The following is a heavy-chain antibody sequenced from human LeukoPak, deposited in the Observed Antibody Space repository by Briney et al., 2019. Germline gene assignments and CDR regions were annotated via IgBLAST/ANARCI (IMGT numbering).Heavy chain of an antibody. CDR1: GGSFSGYY. V-gene: IGHV4-34*01. J-gene: IGHJ4*02. CDR3: ARLIYCTNGVCDGDY. Sequence: PSETLSLTCAVYGGSFSGYYWSWIRQPPGKGLEWIGEINHSGSTNYNPSPKSRVTISVDTSKNQFSLKLSSVTAADTAVYYCARLIYCTNGVCDGDYWGQGTLVTVSS. CDR2: INHSGST. D-gene: IGHD2-8*01.